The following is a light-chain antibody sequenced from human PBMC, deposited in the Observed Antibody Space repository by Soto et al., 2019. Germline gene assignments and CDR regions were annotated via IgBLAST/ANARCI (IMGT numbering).Light chain of an antibody. CDR3: MQGTHWLS. CDR2: KVS. Sequence: DVVMTQSPISLPVTLGQPASISCSSSQSLVYSDGNTYLSWFQQRPGQSPRRLIYKVSNRDSGVPDKFSGSGSGTDFTLKINRVEAEDVGVYYCMQGTHWLSFGQGTKLEIK. CDR1: QSLVYSDGNTY. V-gene: IGKV2-30*01. J-gene: IGKJ2*01.